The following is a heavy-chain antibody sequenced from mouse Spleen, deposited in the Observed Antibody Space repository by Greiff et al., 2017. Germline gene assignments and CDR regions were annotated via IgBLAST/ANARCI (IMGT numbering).Heavy chain of an antibody. J-gene: IGHJ4*01. CDR1: GFTFSDYY. V-gene: IGHV5-16*01. CDR2: INYDGSST. Sequence: EVQRVESEGGLVQPGSSMKLSCTASGFTFSDYYMAWVRQVPEKGLEWVANINYDGSSTYYLDSLKSRFIISRDNAKNILYLQMSSLKSEDTATYYCARDGGGGSSYPYYYAMDYWGQGTSVTVSS. CDR3: ARDGGGGSSYPYYYAMDY. D-gene: IGHD1-1*01.